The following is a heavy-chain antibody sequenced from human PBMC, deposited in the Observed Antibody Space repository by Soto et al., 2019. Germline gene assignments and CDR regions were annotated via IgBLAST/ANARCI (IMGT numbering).Heavy chain of an antibody. CDR3: ARSPPSSWNPWSGYFDY. CDR2: IIPIFGTA. V-gene: IGHV1-69*01. Sequence: QVQLVQSGAEVKKPGSSVKVSCKASGGTFSSYATSWVRQAPGQGLEWMGGIIPIFGTANYAQKFQGRVTITADESTSTAYMELSSLRSEDTAVYYCARSPPSSWNPWSGYFDYWGQGTLVTVSS. D-gene: IGHD6-13*01. J-gene: IGHJ4*02. CDR1: GGTFSSYA.